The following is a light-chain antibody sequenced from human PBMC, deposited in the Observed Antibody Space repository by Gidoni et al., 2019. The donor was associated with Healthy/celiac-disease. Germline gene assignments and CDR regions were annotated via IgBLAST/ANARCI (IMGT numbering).Light chain of an antibody. CDR1: SSDVGGYNY. V-gene: IGLV2-14*03. CDR3: SSYTSSSTEV. J-gene: IGLJ1*01. CDR2: DVS. Sequence: QSALTQPASVSGSPGQSITISCTGTSSDVGGYNYVSWYQQHPGKAPKLMIYDVSNRPSGVSYRFSGPKSGHTASLTISGLQAEDEADYYCSSYTSSSTEVFGTGTKVTVL.